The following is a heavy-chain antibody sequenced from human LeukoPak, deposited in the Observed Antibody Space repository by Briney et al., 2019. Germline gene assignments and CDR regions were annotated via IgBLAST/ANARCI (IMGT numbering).Heavy chain of an antibody. CDR1: GFTFSSYG. J-gene: IGHJ4*02. Sequence: PGGSLRHSCAASGFTFSSYGMHWVRQAPGKGLEWVAFIRYDGSNKYYADSVKGRFTISRDNSKNTLYLQMNSLRAEDTAVYYCAKDRLLWFGELLPPYYFDYWGQGTLVTVSS. V-gene: IGHV3-30*02. D-gene: IGHD3-10*01. CDR2: IRYDGSNK. CDR3: AKDRLLWFGELLPPYYFDY.